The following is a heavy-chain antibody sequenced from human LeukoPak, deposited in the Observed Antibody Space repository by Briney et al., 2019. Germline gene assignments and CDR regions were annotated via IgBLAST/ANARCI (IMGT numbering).Heavy chain of an antibody. J-gene: IGHJ3*02. V-gene: IGHV4-59*01. D-gene: IGHD2-2*01. CDR1: GGSISSYY. CDR2: IYYSGST. Sequence: SETLSLTCTVSGGSISSYYWSWIRQPPGKGLEWIGYIYYSGSTNYNPSLKSRVTISVDTSKNQFSLKLSSVTAADTAVYYCARELRDIVVVPAAPHDAFDIWGQGTMVTVSS. CDR3: ARELRDIVVVPAAPHDAFDI.